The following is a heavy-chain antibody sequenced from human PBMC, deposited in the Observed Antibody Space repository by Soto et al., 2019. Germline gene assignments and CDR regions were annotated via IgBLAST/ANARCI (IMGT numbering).Heavy chain of an antibody. CDR3: ARGPTTHCSSTSCYLSGMDV. J-gene: IGHJ6*02. CDR2: ISSSGSII. CDR1: GFTFSSYE. Sequence: EVQLVESGGGLVQPGGSLRLFCAASGFTFSSYEMNWVRQAPGKGLGWVSYISSSGSIIYYADSVKGRFTISRDNAKNSLYLQMNSLRAEDTAVYYCARGPTTHCSSTSCYLSGMDVWGQGTTVTVSS. V-gene: IGHV3-48*03. D-gene: IGHD2-2*01.